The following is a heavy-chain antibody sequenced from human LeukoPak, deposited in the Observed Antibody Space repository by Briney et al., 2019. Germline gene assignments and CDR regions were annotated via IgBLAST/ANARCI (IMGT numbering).Heavy chain of an antibody. D-gene: IGHD3-22*01. J-gene: IGHJ1*01. CDR3: AKDRGYYFSYFQH. V-gene: IGHV3-23*01. CDR1: GFTFSSYS. Sequence: GGSLRLSCAASGFTFSSYSMSWVRQAPGKGLEWVSAISGSGGSTYYADSVKGRFTISRDNSKNTLYLQMNSLRAEDTAVYYCAKDRGYYFSYFQHWGQGTLVTVSS. CDR2: ISGSGGST.